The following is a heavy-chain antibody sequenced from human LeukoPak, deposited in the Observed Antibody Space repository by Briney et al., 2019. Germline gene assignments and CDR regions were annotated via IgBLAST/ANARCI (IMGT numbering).Heavy chain of an antibody. Sequence: GASVKVSCKASGYTFTSYGISWVRQAPGQGLEWMGWISAYNGNTNYAQKLQGRVTMTTDTSTSTAYMELRSLRPDDTAVYYCARGGWGYCSSTSCYGLDYWGQGTLVTVSS. CDR2: ISAYNGNT. J-gene: IGHJ4*02. CDR1: GYTFTSYG. CDR3: ARGGWGYCSSTSCYGLDY. D-gene: IGHD2-2*01. V-gene: IGHV1-18*01.